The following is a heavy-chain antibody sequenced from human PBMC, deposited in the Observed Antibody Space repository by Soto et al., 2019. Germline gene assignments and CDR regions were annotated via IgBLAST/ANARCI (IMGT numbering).Heavy chain of an antibody. J-gene: IGHJ6*02. Sequence: SETLSLTCTVSGGSISSGGYYWTWIRQHPGKGLEWIAYIYHSGYTFYNPSLESRVTMSMDTSKNQFSLKLRSVTAADTAVYYCAKWEGLGSDYYYYAMDVWGQGTTVTVSS. CDR1: GGSISSGGYY. CDR3: AKWEGLGSDYYYYAMDV. D-gene: IGHD1-26*01. CDR2: IYHSGYT. V-gene: IGHV4-31*03.